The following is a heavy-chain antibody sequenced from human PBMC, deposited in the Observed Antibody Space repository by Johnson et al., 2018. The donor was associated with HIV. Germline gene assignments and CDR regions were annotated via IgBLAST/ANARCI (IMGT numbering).Heavy chain of an antibody. J-gene: IGHJ3*02. Sequence: VQLVESGGGGVQPGRSLRLSCVGSGFTFSTNWMHWVRQAPGKGLVWVSRINSDGSSTSYADSVKGRFTISRDNAKNTLYLQMDSLGAEDTAVYYCARVQLLADDVFNIWGQGTMVTVSS. CDR1: GFTFSTNW. CDR2: INSDGSST. V-gene: IGHV3-74*02. D-gene: IGHD3-10*01. CDR3: ARVQLLADDVFNI.